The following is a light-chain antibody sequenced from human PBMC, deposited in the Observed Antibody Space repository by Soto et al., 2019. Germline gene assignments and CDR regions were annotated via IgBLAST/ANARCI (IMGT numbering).Light chain of an antibody. CDR1: RSISSF. J-gene: IGKJ1*01. CDR2: DAS. CDR3: QQRSNWPWT. Sequence: EIVLTQSPATLSLSPGERATLSCRASRSISSFLGWYRQIPGLAPRLLIYDASTRATGIPARFSGSGSGTDFTLTISSLEPEDFAVYYCQQRSNWPWTFGQGTKVQIK. V-gene: IGKV3-11*01.